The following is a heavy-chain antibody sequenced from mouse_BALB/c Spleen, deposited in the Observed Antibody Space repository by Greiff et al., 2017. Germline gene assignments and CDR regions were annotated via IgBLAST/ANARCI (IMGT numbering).Heavy chain of an antibody. J-gene: IGHJ3*01. Sequence: VQLQQSGAELERPGASVKLSCKASGYTFTSYWMQWVKQRPGQGLEWIGAIYPGDGDTRYTQKFKGKATLTADKSSSTAYMQLSSLASEDSAVYYCARADGSSAWFAYWGQGTLVTVSA. V-gene: IGHV1-87*01. CDR3: ARADGSSAWFAY. D-gene: IGHD1-1*01. CDR1: GYTFTSYW. CDR2: IYPGDGDT.